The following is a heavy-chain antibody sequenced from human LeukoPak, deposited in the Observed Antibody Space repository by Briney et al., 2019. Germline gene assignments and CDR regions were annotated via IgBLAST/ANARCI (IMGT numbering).Heavy chain of an antibody. CDR1: GGSFSGYY. J-gene: IGHJ5*02. V-gene: IGHV4-34*01. CDR3: ARRDMVRGVNWFDP. CDR2: INHSGST. D-gene: IGHD3-10*01. Sequence: SETLSLTCAVYGGSFSGYYWSWIRQPPGKGLEWIGEINHSGSTNYNPSLKSRVTISVDTSKNQFSLKLSSVTAADTAVYYCARRDMVRGVNWFDPWGQGTLVTVSS.